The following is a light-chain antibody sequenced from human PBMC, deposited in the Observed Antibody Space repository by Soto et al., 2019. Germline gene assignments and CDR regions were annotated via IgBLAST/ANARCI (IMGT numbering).Light chain of an antibody. Sequence: DLQMTQSPSSLSASVGDKVAITCQASQDISNYLNWYQQKTGKAPKLLIYDASTLETGVPSRFSGSGSATDFTFTISSLQPEDIATYYCQQYDNLPLTFGQGTRLEIK. V-gene: IGKV1-33*01. CDR1: QDISNY. J-gene: IGKJ5*01. CDR2: DAS. CDR3: QQYDNLPLT.